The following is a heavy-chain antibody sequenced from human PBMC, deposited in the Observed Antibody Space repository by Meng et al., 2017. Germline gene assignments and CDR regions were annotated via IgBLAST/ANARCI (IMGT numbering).Heavy chain of an antibody. Sequence: QLQLRLGCAGVLEPSETPSRTCAVYGGSFIGYYWRWIRQPPGKGLEWIGEINHCGSTNYNPALKSRVTISVDTSKNQFSLKLSSVTAADTAVYYCARASPYDRGGYFDYWGQGTLVTVSS. J-gene: IGHJ4*02. V-gene: IGHV4-34*01. CDR3: ARASPYDRGGYFDY. CDR2: INHCGST. D-gene: IGHD3-22*01. CDR1: GGSFIGYY.